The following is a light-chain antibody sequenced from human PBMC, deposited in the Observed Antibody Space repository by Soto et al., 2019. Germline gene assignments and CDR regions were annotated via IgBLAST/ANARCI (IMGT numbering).Light chain of an antibody. CDR3: QSYDSRLSGVL. V-gene: IGLV1-40*01. CDR2: GDS. J-gene: IGLJ2*01. CDR1: SSNIGTDFG. Sequence: QSVLTQPPSVSGAPGQRGTISCTGSSSNIGTDFGVHWYQQLPGTAPKLLIYGDSNRPSGVPDRFSGSKSGTSASLAITGLQAEDEADYYCQSYDSRLSGVLFGGGTKLTVL.